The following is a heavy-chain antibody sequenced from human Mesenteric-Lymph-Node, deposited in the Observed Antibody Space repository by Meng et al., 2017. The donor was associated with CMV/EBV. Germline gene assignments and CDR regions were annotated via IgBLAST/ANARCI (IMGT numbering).Heavy chain of an antibody. J-gene: IGHJ4*02. Sequence: GESLKISCAASGFTVSSNYMSWVRQAPGKGLEWVSVIYSGGSTYYADSVKGRFTISRDNSKNTLYLQMNSLRAEDTAVYYCARSPVRFLEWFPFDYWGQGTLVTVSS. CDR3: ARSPVRFLEWFPFDY. CDR1: GFTVSSNY. V-gene: IGHV3-66*02. D-gene: IGHD3-3*01. CDR2: IYSGGST.